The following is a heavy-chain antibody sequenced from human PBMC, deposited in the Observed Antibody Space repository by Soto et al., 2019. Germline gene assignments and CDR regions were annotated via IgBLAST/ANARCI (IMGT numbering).Heavy chain of an antibody. Sequence: EVQLVESGGGLVKPGGSLRLSCAASGFTFSSYSMNWVRQAPGKGLEWVSSISSRSSYIYYADSVKGRFTISRDNAKNSLYLQMNSLRAEDTAVYYCARVRMTTVTTDAFDIWGQGTMVTVSS. V-gene: IGHV3-21*01. D-gene: IGHD4-17*01. CDR2: ISSRSSYI. CDR1: GFTFSSYS. J-gene: IGHJ3*02. CDR3: ARVRMTTVTTDAFDI.